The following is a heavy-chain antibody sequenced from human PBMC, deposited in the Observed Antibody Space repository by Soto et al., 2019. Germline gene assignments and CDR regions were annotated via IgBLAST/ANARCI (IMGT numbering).Heavy chain of an antibody. Sequence: SVKVSCKASGFTFTSSSVQWVLQARGQRLEWIGWIVVGSGNTNYAQKFQERVTITRDMSTSTAYMELSSLRSEDTAVYYCAADSMYYDSSGSFSNWFDPWGQGTLVTVSS. V-gene: IGHV1-58*01. J-gene: IGHJ5*02. CDR1: GFTFTSSS. CDR2: IVVGSGNT. CDR3: AADSMYYDSSGSFSNWFDP. D-gene: IGHD3-22*01.